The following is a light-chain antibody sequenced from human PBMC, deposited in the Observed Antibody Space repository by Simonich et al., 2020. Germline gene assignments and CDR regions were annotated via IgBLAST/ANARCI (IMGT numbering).Light chain of an antibody. CDR1: SSDVGGYNY. J-gene: IGLJ3*02. CDR2: EVS. Sequence: QSALTQPASVSGSPGQSITLSCTGTSSDVGGYNYVSWYQQHPGKAPKLMIYEVSKRPAGVPDRLSGSKSGNTASLTVSGLQAEDEADYYCSSYAGSNNLVFGGGTKLTVL. V-gene: IGLV2-8*01. CDR3: SSYAGSNNLV.